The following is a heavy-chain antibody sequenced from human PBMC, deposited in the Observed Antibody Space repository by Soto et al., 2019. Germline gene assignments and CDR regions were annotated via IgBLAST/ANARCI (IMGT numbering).Heavy chain of an antibody. J-gene: IGHJ5*02. CDR2: IYYSGST. Sequence: SETLSLTCTVSGGSISSSSYYWGWIRQPPGKGLEWIGSIYYSGSTYYNPSLKSRVTISVDTSKNQFSLKLSSVTAADTAVYYCARHVGGGALYSSSGGGSNWFDPWGQGTLVTGSS. CDR1: GGSISSSSYY. CDR3: ARHVGGGALYSSSGGGSNWFDP. V-gene: IGHV4-39*01. D-gene: IGHD6-6*01.